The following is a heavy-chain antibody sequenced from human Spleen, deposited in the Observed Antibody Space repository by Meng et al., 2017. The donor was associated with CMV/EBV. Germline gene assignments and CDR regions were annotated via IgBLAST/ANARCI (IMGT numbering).Heavy chain of an antibody. D-gene: IGHD1-26*01. J-gene: IGHJ4*02. V-gene: IGHV1-69*10. CDR3: ARGVSGSYYDY. CDR2: IIPILGIA. Sequence: SVKVSCKASGGTFSSYAISWVRQAPGQGLEWMGGIIPILGIANYAQKFQGRVTMTTDESTSTAYMELSSLRSEDTAVYYCARGVSGSYYDYWGQGTLVTVSS. CDR1: GGTFSSYA.